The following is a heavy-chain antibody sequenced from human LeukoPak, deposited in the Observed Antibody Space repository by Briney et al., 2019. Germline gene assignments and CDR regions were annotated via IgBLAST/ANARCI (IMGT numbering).Heavy chain of an antibody. CDR2: ISSSGSTI. V-gene: IGHV3-11*01. D-gene: IGHD3-16*02. CDR1: GFTFSDYY. Sequence: GGSLRLSCAASGFTFSDYYMSWIRQAPGKGLEWVSYISSSGSTIYYADSVKGRFTISRDNAKNSLYLQMNSLRAEDTAVYYCARAPPSYDYVWGSYRPSYYYFDYWGQGTLVTVSS. CDR3: ARAPPSYDYVWGSYRPSYYYFDY. J-gene: IGHJ4*02.